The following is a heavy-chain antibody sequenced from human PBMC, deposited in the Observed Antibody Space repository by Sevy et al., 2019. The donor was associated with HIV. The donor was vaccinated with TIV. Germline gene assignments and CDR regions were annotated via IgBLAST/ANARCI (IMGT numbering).Heavy chain of an antibody. V-gene: IGHV1-18*01. CDR3: ARDPGEKDYVWGSYRSTLYFDY. D-gene: IGHD3-16*02. J-gene: IGHJ4*02. Sequence: ASVKVSCKASGYIFTSYGITWVRQAPGQGLEWMGWISAYNGNTNYAQKLQGRVTMTTDRSTSTDYMELRSLRSDDTAVYYCARDPGEKDYVWGSYRSTLYFDYWGQGTLVTVSS. CDR1: GYIFTSYG. CDR2: ISAYNGNT.